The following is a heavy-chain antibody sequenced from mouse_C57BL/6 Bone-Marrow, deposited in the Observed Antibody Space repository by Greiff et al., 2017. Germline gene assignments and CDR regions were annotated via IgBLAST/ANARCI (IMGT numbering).Heavy chain of an antibody. CDR1: GYTFTSYW. J-gene: IGHJ1*03. Sequence: QVQLKQPGAELVKPGASVKMSCKASGYTFTSYWITWVKQRPGQGLEWIGDIYPGSGSTNYNEKFKSKATLTVDTSSSTAYMQLSSLTSEASAVSYWARGLGNYYGSSSPHCYFDVWGTGTTVTVSS. CDR2: IYPGSGST. D-gene: IGHD1-1*01. V-gene: IGHV1-55*01. CDR3: ARGLGNYYGSSSPHCYFDV.